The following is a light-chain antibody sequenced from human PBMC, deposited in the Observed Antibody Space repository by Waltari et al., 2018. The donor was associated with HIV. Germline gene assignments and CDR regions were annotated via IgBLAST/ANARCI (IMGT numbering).Light chain of an antibody. J-gene: IGKJ4*01. V-gene: IGKV2-28*01. CDR2: LGS. CDR1: QSLLHTNGYTY. Sequence: DIVMTQPPFSLHVSPGEPASIPCRSSQSLLHTNGYTYLNWYIQKPGQSQQLLIYLGSHRASGVPDRFSGSGSGTDFTLHINQVEADDVGLYYCMQALQMPLTFGGGTKVEIK. CDR3: MQALQMPLT.